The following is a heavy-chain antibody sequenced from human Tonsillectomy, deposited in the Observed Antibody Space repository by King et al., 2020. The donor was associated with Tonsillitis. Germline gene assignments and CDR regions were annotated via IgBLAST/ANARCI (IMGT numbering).Heavy chain of an antibody. J-gene: IGHJ4*02. Sequence: VQLVESGGGLVQPGGSLRLSCAASGFTFSSYAMSWVRQAPGKGLEWVSAISGSGGSTYYADSVKGRFTISRDNSKNTLYLQMNSLRAEDTAVYYCAKVWRRDGVAIRNFDYWGQGTLVTVSS. CDR3: AKVWRRDGVAIRNFDY. CDR1: GFTFSSYA. D-gene: IGHD3-3*01. CDR2: ISGSGGST. V-gene: IGHV3-23*04.